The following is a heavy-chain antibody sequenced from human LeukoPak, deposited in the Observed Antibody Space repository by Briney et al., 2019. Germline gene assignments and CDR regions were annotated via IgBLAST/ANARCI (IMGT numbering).Heavy chain of an antibody. V-gene: IGHV3-7*01. CDR2: IKEDGSEK. J-gene: IGHJ4*02. D-gene: IGHD1-14*01. Sequence: GGSLRLSXAASGFLFSRYWMSWVRQAPGKGLEWVANIKEDGSEKYYVESMKGRFTISTDNFKNSLYLQKNSLRAEDTAVYYCARDSFETDIDYWGQGTLVTVSS. CDR3: ARDSFETDIDY. CDR1: GFLFSRYW.